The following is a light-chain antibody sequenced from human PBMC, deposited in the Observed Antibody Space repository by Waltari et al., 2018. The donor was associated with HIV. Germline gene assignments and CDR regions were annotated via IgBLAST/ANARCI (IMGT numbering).Light chain of an antibody. V-gene: IGLV3-19*01. CDR2: GKN. Sequence: SSELTQDPAVSVALGQTVRITCQGNNLRSYYASWYQQKPGQAPVLVMYGKNNRPSGIPDRFSGSSSGNTASLTITGAQAEDEADYYCNSRDSSGNLVVFGGGTKLSVL. J-gene: IGLJ2*01. CDR3: NSRDSSGNLVV. CDR1: NLRSYY.